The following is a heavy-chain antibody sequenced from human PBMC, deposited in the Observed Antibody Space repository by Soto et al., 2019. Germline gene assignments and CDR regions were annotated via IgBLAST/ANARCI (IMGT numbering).Heavy chain of an antibody. J-gene: IGHJ3*02. CDR3: AKDNGSGCDWLRVGDASDI. Sequence: QVQLVESGGGVVQPGRSLRLSCAASGFTFSSYGMHWVRQAPGKGLEWVAVISYDGSNKYYADSVKGRLTISRDNSKNTQYLQMNSLRGEDTAVYSCAKDNGSGCDWLRVGDASDIWGQGTMVTVCS. D-gene: IGHD5-12*01. V-gene: IGHV3-30*18. CDR1: GFTFSSYG. CDR2: ISYDGSNK.